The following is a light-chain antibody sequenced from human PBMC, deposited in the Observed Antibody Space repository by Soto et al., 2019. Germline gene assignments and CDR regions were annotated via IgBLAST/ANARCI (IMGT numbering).Light chain of an antibody. CDR2: AVT. J-gene: IGLJ1*01. V-gene: IGLV2-14*01. CDR3: SSYTSSSTL. CDR1: SSDVGGYNY. Sequence: QSALTQPASVSGSPGQSITISCTGTSSDVGGYNYVSWYQQHLGKPPKLMIYAVTDRLYGVSSRFSGTKSGNTASLTISGLQAEDEADYYCSSYTSSSTLFGTGTKVTVL.